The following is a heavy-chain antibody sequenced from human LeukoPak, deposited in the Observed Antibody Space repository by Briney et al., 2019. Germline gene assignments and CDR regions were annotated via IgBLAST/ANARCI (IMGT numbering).Heavy chain of an antibody. CDR1: GRSFSGYY. CDR2: INHSGST. Sequence: SETLSLTCAVYGRSFSGYYWSWIRQPPGKGLEWIGEINHSGSTNYNPSLKSRVTISVDTSKNQFSLKLSSVTAADTAVYYCARGRRLGYCSSTSCHTTGMPWGQGTLVTVSS. D-gene: IGHD2-2*02. J-gene: IGHJ5*02. V-gene: IGHV4-34*01. CDR3: ARGRRLGYCSSTSCHTTGMP.